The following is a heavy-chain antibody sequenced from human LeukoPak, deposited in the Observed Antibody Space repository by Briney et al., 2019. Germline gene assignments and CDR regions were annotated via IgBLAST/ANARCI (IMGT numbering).Heavy chain of an antibody. CDR3: ARDAAFDI. CDR1: GFTFSSYA. V-gene: IGHV3-30*01. J-gene: IGHJ3*02. CDR2: ISYDGSNK. Sequence: PGGSLRLSCAASGFTFSSYAMHWVRQAPGKGLEWVAVISYDGSNKYYADSVKGRFTISRDNPKNTLYLQMNSLRAEDTAVYYCARDAAFDIWGQGTMVTVSS.